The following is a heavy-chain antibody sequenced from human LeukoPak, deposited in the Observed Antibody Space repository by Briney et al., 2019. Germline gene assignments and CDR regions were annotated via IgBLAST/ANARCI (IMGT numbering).Heavy chain of an antibody. CDR1: GFTFSSYS. J-gene: IGHJ3*02. V-gene: IGHV3-21*01. D-gene: IGHD5-18*01. CDR3: AREQQLWFCAFDI. Sequence: GGSLRLSCAASGFTFSSYSMNWVRQAPGKGLEWVSSISSSSSYIYYADSVKGRFTISRDNSKNTLYLQMNSLRAEDTAVYYCAREQQLWFCAFDIWGQGTMVTVSS. CDR2: ISSSSSYI.